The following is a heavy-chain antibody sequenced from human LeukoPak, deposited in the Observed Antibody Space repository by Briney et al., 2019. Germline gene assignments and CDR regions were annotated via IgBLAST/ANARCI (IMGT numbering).Heavy chain of an antibody. D-gene: IGHD3-9*01. Sequence: GGSLRLSCAASGFTFSSYAMHWVRQAPGKGLEWVAVISYDGSNKYYADSVKGRFTISRDNSKNTLYLQMNSLRAEDTAVYYCANSYYVILTGYTYYFDYWGQGTLVTVSS. CDR3: ANSYYVILTGYTYYFDY. J-gene: IGHJ4*02. V-gene: IGHV3-30-3*01. CDR1: GFTFSSYA. CDR2: ISYDGSNK.